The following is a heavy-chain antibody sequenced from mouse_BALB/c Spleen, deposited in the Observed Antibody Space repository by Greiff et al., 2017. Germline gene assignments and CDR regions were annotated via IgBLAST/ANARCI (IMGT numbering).Heavy chain of an antibody. CDR2: IDPANGNT. J-gene: IGHJ1*01. D-gene: IGHD2-14*01. CDR1: GFNIKDTY. CDR3: ARGSYYRYDGYFDV. V-gene: IGHV14-3*02. Sequence: EVQLQQSGAELVKPGASVKLSCTASGFNIKDTYMHWVKQRPEQGLEWIGRIDPANGNTKYDPKFQGKATITADTSSNTAYLQLSSLTSEDTAVYYCARGSYYRYDGYFDVWGAGTTVTVSS.